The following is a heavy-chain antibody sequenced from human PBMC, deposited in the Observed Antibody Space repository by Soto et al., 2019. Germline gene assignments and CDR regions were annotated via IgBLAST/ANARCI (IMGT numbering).Heavy chain of an antibody. J-gene: IGHJ4*02. CDR1: GFTFTNYV. Sequence: EVRLLESGGGLVQPGGSLRLSCAASGFTFTNYVMSWVRQAPGKGLEWVSGMSGTGDNTYYADSVKGRFTISRDNSKNTVYLQVKSLRDEDTAVYYCAKDRLISSSGYYYYFDCWVQGTLVTVSS. D-gene: IGHD3-22*01. CDR2: MSGTGDNT. CDR3: AKDRLISSSGYYYYFDC. V-gene: IGHV3-23*01.